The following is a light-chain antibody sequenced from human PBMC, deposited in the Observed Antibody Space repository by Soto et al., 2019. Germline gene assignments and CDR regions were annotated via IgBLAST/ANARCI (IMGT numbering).Light chain of an antibody. Sequence: QSVLTQPATVSESPGQSITISCTGTSSDVGGYNYVSWYQHHPGKAPKLIIYDVSNRPSGVSIRFSGSKSDNTASLTISGLQPEDEADYHCSSYTTSNTRQIVFGTGTKVTVL. CDR1: SSDVGGYNY. CDR2: DVS. V-gene: IGLV2-14*03. CDR3: SSYTTSNTRQIV. J-gene: IGLJ1*01.